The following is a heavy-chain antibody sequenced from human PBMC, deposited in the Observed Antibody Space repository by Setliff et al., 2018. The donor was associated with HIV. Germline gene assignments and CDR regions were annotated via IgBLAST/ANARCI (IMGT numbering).Heavy chain of an antibody. Sequence: SETLSLTCTVSGGSISTSRYYWGWIRQPPGKGLEWIGSINYRGNTYYNPSLKSRAAISVDTSKNLISLKLRSVTAADTAVYYCASLDGSESPYIYYYYMDVWGEGTAVTVSS. CDR2: INYRGNT. J-gene: IGHJ6*03. D-gene: IGHD3-10*01. CDR1: GGSISTSRYY. V-gene: IGHV4-39*01. CDR3: ASLDGSESPYIYYYYMDV.